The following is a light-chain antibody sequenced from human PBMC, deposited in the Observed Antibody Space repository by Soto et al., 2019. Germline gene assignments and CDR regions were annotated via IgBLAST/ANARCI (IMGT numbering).Light chain of an antibody. V-gene: IGLV2-11*01. CDR1: SSDVGDYNS. J-gene: IGLJ1*01. CDR3: CSYVGGYSYV. Sequence: QSALTQPRSVSGSPGQSVTASCIGTSSDVGDYNSVSWYQQHPGKAPKLMIYDVSKRPSGVPDRFSGSKSGNTASLTISGLQAEDEADYYCCSYVGGYSYVFGIGTKVTV. CDR2: DVS.